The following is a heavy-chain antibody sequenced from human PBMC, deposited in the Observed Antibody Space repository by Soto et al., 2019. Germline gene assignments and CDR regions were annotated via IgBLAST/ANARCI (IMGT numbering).Heavy chain of an antibody. J-gene: IGHJ3*02. D-gene: IGHD1-20*01. CDR1: GYTFTSYD. CDR2: RNPNSGNT. V-gene: IGHV1-8*01. CDR3: ARVRGYSWTRWAAFDI. Sequence: QVQLVQSGAEVKKPGASVKVYCKASGYTFTSYDITWVRQATGQGLEWMGWRNPNSGNTSYAQKFQGRVTMTRNTSLSTAYMELSSLRSEDTAVYYCARVRGYSWTRWAAFDIWGQGTMVTVS.